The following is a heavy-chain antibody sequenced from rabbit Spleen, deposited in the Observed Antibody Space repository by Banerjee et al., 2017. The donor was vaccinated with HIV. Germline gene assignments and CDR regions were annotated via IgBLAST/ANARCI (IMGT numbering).Heavy chain of an antibody. D-gene: IGHD1-1*01. CDR2: MYGGETT. V-gene: IGHV1S40*01. J-gene: IGHJ4*01. CDR3: ARDLYTSRRVYLEL. CDR1: GVSFSANSY. Sequence: QSLEESGGDLVKPGASLTLSCTASGVSFSANSYMCWVRQAPGKGLQWIACMYGGETTWYASWAKGRFTITRSTSLAAVTLQMASLTAADTATYFCARDLYTSRRVYLELWGPGTLVTVS.